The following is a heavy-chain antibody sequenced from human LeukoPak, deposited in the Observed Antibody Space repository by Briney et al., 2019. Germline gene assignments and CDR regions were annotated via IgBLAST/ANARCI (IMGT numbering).Heavy chain of an antibody. J-gene: IGHJ3*01. CDR1: GGTFSRYA. V-gene: IGHV1-69*05. D-gene: IGHD5-18*01. CDR3: ARGEDTVMLDAFDV. Sequence: SVKVSCKASGGTFSRYAISWVRQAPGQGLEWMGGIIPIFGTANYAQKFQGRVTITTDESTSTAYMELSSLRSEDTAVYYCARGEDTVMLDAFDVWGQGTMVTVSS. CDR2: IIPIFGTA.